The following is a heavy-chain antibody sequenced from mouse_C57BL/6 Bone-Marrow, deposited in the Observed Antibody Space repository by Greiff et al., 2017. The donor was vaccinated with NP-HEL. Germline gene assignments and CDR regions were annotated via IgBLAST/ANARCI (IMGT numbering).Heavy chain of an antibody. D-gene: IGHD2-1*01. Sequence: EVQVVESGGDLVKPGGSLKLSCAASGFTFSSYGMSWVRQTPDKRLEWVATISSGGSYTYYLDSVKGRFTISRDNAKNTLYLQMSSLKSEDTAMYYCARRWGNYEEDFDYWGQGTTLTVSS. V-gene: IGHV5-6*01. CDR3: ARRWGNYEEDFDY. CDR2: ISSGGSYT. J-gene: IGHJ2*01. CDR1: GFTFSSYG.